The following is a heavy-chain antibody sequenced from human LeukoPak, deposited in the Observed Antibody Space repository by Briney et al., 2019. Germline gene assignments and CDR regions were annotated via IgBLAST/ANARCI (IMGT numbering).Heavy chain of an antibody. CDR1: GFTVTEYV. J-gene: IGHJ3*01. D-gene: IGHD3-3*01. CDR2: MSDIGPNT. Sequence: GGSLRLSCAASGFTVTEYVMTWIRQSPGKGLEWVSSMSDIGPNTYYADSVKGRFTISRDTSKNTLLLQMNSLRADDTALYFCARRLSLRFDAFAVWGPGTVVTVSS. V-gene: IGHV3-23*01. CDR3: ARRLSLRFDAFAV.